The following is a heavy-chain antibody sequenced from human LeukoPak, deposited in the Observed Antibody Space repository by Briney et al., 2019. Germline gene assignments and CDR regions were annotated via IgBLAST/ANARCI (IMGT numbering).Heavy chain of an antibody. CDR3: AKNIAAPTTPFDY. J-gene: IGHJ4*02. V-gene: IGHV3-30*18. CDR2: ISHDGRDK. CDR1: GXTFSSFA. Sequence: RRSLRLSCAASGXTFSSFAMHWVRWAPGKGQEWVTIISHDGRDKFYADSVKGRFTISRDNSKNTLYLQMNYLRAEDTALYYCAKNIAAPTTPFDYWGQGTLVTVSS. D-gene: IGHD6-13*01.